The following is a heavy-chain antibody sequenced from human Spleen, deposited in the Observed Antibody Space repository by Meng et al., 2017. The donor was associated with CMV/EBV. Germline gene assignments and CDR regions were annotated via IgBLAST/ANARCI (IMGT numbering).Heavy chain of an antibody. J-gene: IGHJ5*02. CDR3: AGTLYPNRYLNLFHP. V-gene: IGHV4-59*01. CDR1: GGFITTYY. D-gene: IGHD1-14*01. Sequence: SETLSFTCTVSGGFITTYYWSWIRQPPGKGLEWIAYMFYRESAYYNPSLKSRVTISVDTSKNLFSLRLDSVTAADTAVYYCAGTLYPNRYLNLFHPWGQGTLVTVSS. CDR2: MFYRESA.